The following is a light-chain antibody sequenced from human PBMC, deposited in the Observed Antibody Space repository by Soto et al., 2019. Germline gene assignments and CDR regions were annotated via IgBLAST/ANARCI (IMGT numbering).Light chain of an antibody. CDR1: QSISSY. CDR3: QQSYSNPWT. Sequence: DIQMTQSPSSLSASVGDRVAITSRARQSISSYLNWYQQKPGKAPKLLIYAASSLQSGVPSRFSGSGSGTAFTLTISSLQPEDFATYYCQQSYSNPWTFGQGTKV. CDR2: AAS. V-gene: IGKV1-39*01. J-gene: IGKJ1*01.